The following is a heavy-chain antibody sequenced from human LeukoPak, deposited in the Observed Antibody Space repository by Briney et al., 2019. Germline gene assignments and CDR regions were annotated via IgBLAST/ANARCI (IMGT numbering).Heavy chain of an antibody. CDR3: AKGLYGTIAVADYFDY. J-gene: IGHJ4*02. Sequence: PGGSLRLSCAASGFTFSSYAMSWVRQAPGKGLEWVSATSGSGGSTYYADSVKGRFTISRDNSKNTLYLQMNSLRAEDTAVYYCAKGLYGTIAVADYFDYWGQGTLVTVSS. CDR1: GFTFSSYA. V-gene: IGHV3-23*01. CDR2: TSGSGGST. D-gene: IGHD6-19*01.